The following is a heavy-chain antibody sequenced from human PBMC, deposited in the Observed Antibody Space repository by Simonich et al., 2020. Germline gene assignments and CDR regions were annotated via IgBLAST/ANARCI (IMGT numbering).Heavy chain of an antibody. CDR2: IWYDGINK. Sequence: QVQLVESGGGVVQPGRSLRLSCAASGFTFSSYGMHWVRQAPGKGLEWVAVIWYDGINKYYADSVKGRFTISRENSKNTLYLQMNSLRAEDTAVYYCARDRYCSGGSCYYFDYWGQGTLVTVSS. J-gene: IGHJ4*02. CDR3: ARDRYCSGGSCYYFDY. D-gene: IGHD2-15*01. CDR1: GFTFSSYG. V-gene: IGHV3-33*01.